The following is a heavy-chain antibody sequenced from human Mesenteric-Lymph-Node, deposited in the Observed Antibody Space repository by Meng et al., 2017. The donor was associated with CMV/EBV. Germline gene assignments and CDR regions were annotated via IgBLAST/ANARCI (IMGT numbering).Heavy chain of an antibody. V-gene: IGHV4-39*07. D-gene: IGHD3/OR15-3a*01. CDR2: MYYSGNS. CDR1: GDSIRSISSY. Sequence: SETLSLTCSVSGDSIRSISSYWGWIRQPPGKGLEWIGSMYYSGNSHYNPSLESRVTISVDTSKNQFSLKVTSVTAADTAVYYCARADSGMILDRWGQGALVTVSS. CDR3: ARADSGMILDR. J-gene: IGHJ5*02.